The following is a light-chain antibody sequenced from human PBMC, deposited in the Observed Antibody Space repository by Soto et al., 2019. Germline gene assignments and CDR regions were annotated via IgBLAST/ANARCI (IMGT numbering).Light chain of an antibody. CDR3: QQYNNWPPRIT. Sequence: EIVMTQSPATLSVSPGERATLSCRASQSVSSNLAWYQQKPGQAPRLLIYGASTRATGIPARFSGSGSGTEFTLTISSLQSEDFAVYYCQQYNNWPPRITFGGGTKVDTK. V-gene: IGKV3-15*01. CDR2: GAS. J-gene: IGKJ4*01. CDR1: QSVSSN.